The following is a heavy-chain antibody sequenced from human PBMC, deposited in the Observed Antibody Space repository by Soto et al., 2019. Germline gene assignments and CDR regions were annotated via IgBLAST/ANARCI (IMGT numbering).Heavy chain of an antibody. CDR3: ARPPDYGDYGYFDL. CDR1: CGSIISSSYY. D-gene: IGHD4-17*01. Sequence: SETLSLTCTFSCGSIISSSYYWGWIRQPPGKGLEWIGSIYYSGSTYYNPSLKSRVTISVDTSKNQFSLKLSSVTAADTAVYYCARPPDYGDYGYFDLWGRGTLVTVSS. V-gene: IGHV4-39*01. J-gene: IGHJ2*01. CDR2: IYYSGST.